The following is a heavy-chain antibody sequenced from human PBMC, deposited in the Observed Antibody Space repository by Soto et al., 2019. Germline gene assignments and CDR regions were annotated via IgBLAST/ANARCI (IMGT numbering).Heavy chain of an antibody. D-gene: IGHD6-13*01. CDR1: GGSISSSNW. V-gene: IGHV4-4*02. CDR3: ARLLFWRIAAAGTGGDYYYYGMDV. J-gene: IGHJ6*02. CDR2: IYHSGST. Sequence: PSETLSLTCAVSGGSISSSNWWSWVRQPPGKGLEWIGEIYHSGSTNYNPSLKSRVTISVDKSKNQFSLKLSSVTAADTAVYYCARLLFWRIAAAGTGGDYYYYGMDVWGQGTTVTVSS.